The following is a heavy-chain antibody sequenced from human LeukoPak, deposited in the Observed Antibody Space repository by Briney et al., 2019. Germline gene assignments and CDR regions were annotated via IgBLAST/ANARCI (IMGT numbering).Heavy chain of an antibody. J-gene: IGHJ4*02. Sequence: SETLSLTCTVSGGSISSYYWSWIRQPPGKGLEWIGYIYYSGSTNYNPSLKSRVTISVDTSKNQFSLQLSSVTAADTAVYYCALESPRRAGVDYFDYWGQGTLVTVSS. D-gene: IGHD3-3*01. CDR3: ALESPRRAGVDYFDY. V-gene: IGHV4-59*01. CDR2: IYYSGST. CDR1: GGSISSYY.